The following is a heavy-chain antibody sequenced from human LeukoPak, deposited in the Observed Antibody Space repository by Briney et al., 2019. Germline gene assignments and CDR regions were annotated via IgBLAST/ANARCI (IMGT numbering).Heavy chain of an antibody. Sequence: SETLCLTCTVSGGSIKFYYWSWIRQPAGKGLEWIGRIYSTGSTNYSPSLKSRVTMSVDKSKNQFSLNLSSVTAADTAVYYCARGIADPYSFDSWGQGTLVTVSS. D-gene: IGHD6-13*01. CDR1: GGSIKFYY. CDR2: IYSTGST. CDR3: ARGIADPYSFDS. J-gene: IGHJ4*02. V-gene: IGHV4-4*07.